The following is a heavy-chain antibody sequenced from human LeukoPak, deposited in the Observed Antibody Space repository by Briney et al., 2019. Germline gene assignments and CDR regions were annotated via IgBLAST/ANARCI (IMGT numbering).Heavy chain of an antibody. V-gene: IGHV3-23*01. CDR1: GLSVSSNY. D-gene: IGHD5-18*01. Sequence: GGSLRLSCGASGLSVSSNYMTWVRQAPGKGLEWVSVINGGSGNSYYADSVKGRFTVSRDNSKNTLYLQMNSLRDEDTAVYYCAKGQGYNYGDSIDYWGQGTLVTVSS. J-gene: IGHJ4*02. CDR2: INGGSGNS. CDR3: AKGQGYNYGDSIDY.